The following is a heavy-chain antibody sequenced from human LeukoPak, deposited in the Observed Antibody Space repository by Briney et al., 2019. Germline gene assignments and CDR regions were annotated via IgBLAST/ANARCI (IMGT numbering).Heavy chain of an antibody. J-gene: IGHJ4*02. CDR3: ARGGFGELLYPQDF. V-gene: IGHV3-30*04. CDR1: GFTFSNYA. D-gene: IGHD3-10*01. Sequence: GGSLRLSCAASGFTFSNYAMSWVRQAPGKGLEWAAIISYDGSSKYYADSVKGRFTISRDNSKNTLDLQMNSLSAEDTAVYYCARGGFGELLYPQDFWGQGTLVTVSS. CDR2: ISYDGSSK.